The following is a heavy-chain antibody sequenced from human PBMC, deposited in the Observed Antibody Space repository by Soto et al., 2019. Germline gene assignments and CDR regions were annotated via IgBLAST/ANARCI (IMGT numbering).Heavy chain of an antibody. J-gene: IGHJ1*01. Sequence: QVQLVESGGGVVQPGKSLRLSCAVSGFTFSSYGMHWVRQAPGKGLEWVAVISYDGSEKYYADSAKGRFTISRDNSKNTLYLQMDSLRAEDTAVYYCPKQLDSKSYFQRWGQGTLVTVSS. CDR1: GFTFSSYG. D-gene: IGHD3-22*01. CDR2: ISYDGSEK. V-gene: IGHV3-30*18. CDR3: PKQLDSKSYFQR.